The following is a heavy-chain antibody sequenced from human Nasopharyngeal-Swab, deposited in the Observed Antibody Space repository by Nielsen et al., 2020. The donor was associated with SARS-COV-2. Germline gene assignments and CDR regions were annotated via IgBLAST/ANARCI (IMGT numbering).Heavy chain of an antibody. V-gene: IGHV3-23*01. D-gene: IGHD3-10*01. CDR2: ISGSGGGT. CDR3: AKDKEDLRGVGSYDY. Sequence: GESLKISCAASGFTFSNYYMNWVRQAPGKGLEWVSHISGSGGGTYYTDSVKGRFTISRDNSKNTLHLHMSSLRAEDTAVYYCAKDKEDLRGVGSYDYWGQGILVTVSS. CDR1: GFTFSNYY. J-gene: IGHJ4*02.